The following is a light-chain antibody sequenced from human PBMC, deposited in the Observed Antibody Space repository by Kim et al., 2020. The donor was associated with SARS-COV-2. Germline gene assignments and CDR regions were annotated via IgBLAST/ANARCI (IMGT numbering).Light chain of an antibody. CDR1: KLGDKY. CDR3: QAWDTTTEAV. CDR2: QDD. Sequence: VAPGQTASSSCSGDKLGDKYACWYQQKPGQSPVLVIYQDDKRPLGIPGRFSGSNSGNTATLTISGTQAMDEADYYCQAWDTTTEAVFGGGTKLTVL. J-gene: IGLJ2*01. V-gene: IGLV3-1*01.